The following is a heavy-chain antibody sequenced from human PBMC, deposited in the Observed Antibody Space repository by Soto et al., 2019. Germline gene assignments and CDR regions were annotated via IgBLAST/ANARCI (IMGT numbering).Heavy chain of an antibody. CDR1: GFTFGDYA. CDR3: TRDRYPYDILTGYYLNYYGMDV. D-gene: IGHD3-9*01. Sequence: GGSLRLSCTASGFTFGDYAMSWFRQAPGKGLEWVGFIRSKAYGGTTEYAASVKGRFTISRDDSKSIAYLQMDSLKTEDTAVYYCTRDRYPYDILTGYYLNYYGMDVWGQGTTVTGSS. V-gene: IGHV3-49*03. J-gene: IGHJ6*02. CDR2: IRSKAYGGTT.